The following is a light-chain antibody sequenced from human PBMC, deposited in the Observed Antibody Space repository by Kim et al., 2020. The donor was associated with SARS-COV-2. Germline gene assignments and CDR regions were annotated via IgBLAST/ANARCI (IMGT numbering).Light chain of an antibody. CDR3: QQFGRSSLT. J-gene: IGKJ4*01. V-gene: IGKV3-20*01. Sequence: EIVLTQSPGTLSLSPGERATLSCRASQSVSSSYLGWYQQKPGQAPRLLIYGASSRATGIPDRFSGSGSGTDFTLTISRLEPEDFVVYYCQQFGRSSLTFGGGTKVDIK. CDR1: QSVSSSY. CDR2: GAS.